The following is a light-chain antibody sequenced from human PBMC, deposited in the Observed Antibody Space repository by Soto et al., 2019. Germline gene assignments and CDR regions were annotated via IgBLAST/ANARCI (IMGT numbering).Light chain of an antibody. V-gene: IGKV1-27*01. CDR1: QDIRNC. CDR3: QKYSSVPV. J-gene: IGKJ3*01. Sequence: DIQMTQSPTSLSSSVVYIVTITCRAIQDIRNCVAWYQQKPGKAPKLLIYAASTLQSGVPSRFSGSGSGTDFTLTINSLQPEDVATYSCQKYSSVPVFGPGTKVEIK. CDR2: AAS.